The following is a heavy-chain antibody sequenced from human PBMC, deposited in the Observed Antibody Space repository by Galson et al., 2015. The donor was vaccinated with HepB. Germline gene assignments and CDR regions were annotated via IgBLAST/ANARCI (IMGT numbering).Heavy chain of an antibody. CDR1: GYTFIGYY. D-gene: IGHD4-23*01. V-gene: IGHV1-2*02. CDR2: NNPNSGGT. CDR3: ARVSPTVEYMDV. J-gene: IGHJ6*03. Sequence: QSGAEVKSPGESLRTSCKASGYTFIGYYIHWVRQAPGQGLEWMGWNNPNSGGTDFVPKFQSRVAMTTDTSISTAYMELSRLRSDDTAVYYCARVSPTVEYMDVWGTGTTVTVSS.